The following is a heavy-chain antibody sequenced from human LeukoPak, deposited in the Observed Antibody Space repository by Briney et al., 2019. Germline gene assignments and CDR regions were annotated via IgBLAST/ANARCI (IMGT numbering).Heavy chain of an antibody. V-gene: IGHV4-38-2*01. CDR2: IYHSGST. CDR1: GYSISSGYY. J-gene: IGHJ4*02. CDR3: ARRRGSYYFDY. D-gene: IGHD1-26*01. Sequence: SETLSLTCAVSGYSISSGYYRGWIRQPPGKGLEWIGSIYHSGSTYYNPSLKSRVTISVDTSKNQFSLNLSSVTAADTAVYYCARRRGSYYFDYWGQGTLVTVSS.